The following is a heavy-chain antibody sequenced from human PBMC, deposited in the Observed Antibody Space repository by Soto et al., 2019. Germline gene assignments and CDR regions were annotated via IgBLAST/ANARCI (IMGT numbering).Heavy chain of an antibody. Sequence: SETLSLTCAVYGGSFSGYYWSWIRQPPGKGLEWIGEINHSGSTNYNPSLKSRVAISVDTSKNQFSLKLSSVTAADTAVYYCAYGGAFNFDHWGQGTLVTVSS. CDR2: INHSGST. V-gene: IGHV4-34*01. D-gene: IGHD3-10*01. J-gene: IGHJ4*02. CDR3: AYGGAFNFDH. CDR1: GGSFSGYY.